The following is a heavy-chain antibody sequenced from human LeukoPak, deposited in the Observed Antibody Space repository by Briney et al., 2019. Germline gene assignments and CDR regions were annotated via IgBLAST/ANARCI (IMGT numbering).Heavy chain of an antibody. V-gene: IGHV3-33*01. J-gene: IGHJ4*02. D-gene: IGHD2-15*01. CDR2: IWYDGSNK. CDR3: ARELPSVVKYYFDY. CDR1: GFTFSDYG. Sequence: GGSLRLSCAASGFTFSDYGMHWVRQAPGKGLEWVAVIWYDGSNKYYADSVKGRFTISRDNSKNTLYLQMNSLRAEDTAVYYCARELPSVVKYYFDYWAREPWSPSPQ.